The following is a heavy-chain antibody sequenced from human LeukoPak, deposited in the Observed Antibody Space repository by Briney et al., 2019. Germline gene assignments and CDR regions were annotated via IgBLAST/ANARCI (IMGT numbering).Heavy chain of an antibody. CDR1: GFTFSTFA. D-gene: IGHD6-19*01. CDR3: AKERSSGWPFDY. Sequence: GGSLRLSCEASGFTFSTFAMSWVRQAPGKGLEWVSGISSSGGRTYYADSVKGRYTISRDNSKNTLYLQMNSLRAEDTAVYYCAKERSSGWPFDYWGQGTLVTVSS. V-gene: IGHV3-23*01. CDR2: ISSSGGRT. J-gene: IGHJ4*02.